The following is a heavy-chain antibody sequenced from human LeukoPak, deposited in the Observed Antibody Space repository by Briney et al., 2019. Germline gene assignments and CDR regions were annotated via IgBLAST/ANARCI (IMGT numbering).Heavy chain of an antibody. D-gene: IGHD2-2*01. CDR3: ARSPPTSSTYYYFHYYMDV. CDR1: GFTFSSYA. J-gene: IGHJ6*03. CDR2: ISGNGEKT. V-gene: IGHV3-23*01. Sequence: GGSLRLSCAASGFTFSSYATSWVRQAPGKGLEWISVISGNGEKTNYADSVKGRFTISRDNSKNTLYLQMNSLRAEDTAVYYCARSPPTSSTYYYFHYYMDVWGKGTTVTVSS.